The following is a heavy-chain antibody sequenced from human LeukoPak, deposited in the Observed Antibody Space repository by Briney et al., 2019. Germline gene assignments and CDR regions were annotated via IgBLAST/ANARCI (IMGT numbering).Heavy chain of an antibody. J-gene: IGHJ4*02. Sequence: PGGSLRLSCAASGFTFGNYAMSWVRQTLGKGLEWVSTISGSGGTTYYADSVKGRFTISRDNSNNTLYAQMKSLRAEDTAVYYCARGSYGDYGVVDHWGQGTLVTVSS. V-gene: IGHV3-23*01. CDR1: GFTFGNYA. CDR2: ISGSGGTT. CDR3: ARGSYGDYGVVDH. D-gene: IGHD4-17*01.